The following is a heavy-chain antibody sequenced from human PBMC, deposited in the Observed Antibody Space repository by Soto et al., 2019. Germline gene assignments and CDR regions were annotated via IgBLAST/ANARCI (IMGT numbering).Heavy chain of an antibody. CDR3: ARSQGSSTSLEIYYYYYYGMDV. CDR1: GGTFSSYA. V-gene: IGHV1-69*01. D-gene: IGHD2-2*01. CDR2: IIPISGTA. J-gene: IGHJ6*02. Sequence: QVQLVQSGAEVKKPGSSVKVSCKASGGTFSSYAISWVRQAPGQGLEWMGGIIPISGTANYAQKFQGRVTITADESTSTAYMELGSLRSKDTAVYYCARSQGSSTSLEIYYYYYYGMDVWGQGTTVTVSS.